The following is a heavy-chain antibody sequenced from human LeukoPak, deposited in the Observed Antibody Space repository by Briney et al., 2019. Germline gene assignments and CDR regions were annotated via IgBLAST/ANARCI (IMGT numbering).Heavy chain of an antibody. CDR1: GFTFGVYY. CDR2: ISPTGDII. V-gene: IGHV3-11*01. Sequence: PGGSLRLSCAASGFTFGVYYMTWIRQAPGRGLEPLSFISPTGDIIKYVDSVKGRFTISRDNAESSMYLGMNSLRAEDTAVYYCAREHWAAPDHWGQGTLVTVSP. J-gene: IGHJ4*02. D-gene: IGHD3-16*01. CDR3: AREHWAAPDH.